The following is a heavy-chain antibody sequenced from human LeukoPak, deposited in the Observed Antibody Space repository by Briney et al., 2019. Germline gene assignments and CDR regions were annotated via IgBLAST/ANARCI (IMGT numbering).Heavy chain of an antibody. J-gene: IGHJ4*02. Sequence: RASVKVSCKASGYTFTGYYMHWVRQAPGQGLEWMGWINPNSGGTNYAQKFQGRVTMTRDTSISTAYMELSRLRSDDTAVYYCAGLGGSDLSDLTYWGQGTLVTVSS. CDR3: AGLGGSDLSDLTY. V-gene: IGHV1-2*02. CDR2: INPNSGGT. D-gene: IGHD3-10*01. CDR1: GYTFTGYY.